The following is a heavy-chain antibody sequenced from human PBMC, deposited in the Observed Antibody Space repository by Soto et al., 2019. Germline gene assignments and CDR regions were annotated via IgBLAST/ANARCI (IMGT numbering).Heavy chain of an antibody. J-gene: IGHJ4*02. D-gene: IGHD2-21*01. CDR2: ISYDGSDK. Sequence: GGSLRLSCAASGFTFSSYAMHWVRQAPGKGLEWGALISYDGSDKDYADSVKGRFTISRDNSRTTLFLQMISLRSEDTAVFYCAKGVGTGTSRPYYLDYWGQGTLVTVSS. CDR3: AKGVGTGTSRPYYLDY. CDR1: GFTFSSYA. V-gene: IGHV3-30-3*01.